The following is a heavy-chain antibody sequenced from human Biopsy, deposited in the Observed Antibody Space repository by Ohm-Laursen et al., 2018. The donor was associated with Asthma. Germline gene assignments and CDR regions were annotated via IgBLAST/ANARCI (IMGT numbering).Heavy chain of an antibody. V-gene: IGHV3-53*01. J-gene: IGHJ4*02. CDR1: GFAVSRDH. CDR3: ARGDSSNWSHYYFDY. CDR2: IYSGGTS. D-gene: IGHD3-22*01. Sequence: SLRLSCAASGFAVSRDHMFWVRQAPGKGLEWVAVIYSGGTSHTADSVRGRFTISRDYSKNTLYLQMHSLRAEDTAVYYCARGDSSNWSHYYFDYWGQGTLVTVSS.